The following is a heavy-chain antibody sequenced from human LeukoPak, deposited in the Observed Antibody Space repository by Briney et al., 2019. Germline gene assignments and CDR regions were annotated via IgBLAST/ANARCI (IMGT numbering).Heavy chain of an antibody. Sequence: EASVKVTCKASGGTFSCYAISWVRQAPGQELEWMGGIIPIFGTANYAQKVQGRVTITTDESTSTAYMELSSLRSEDTAVYYCVRGEVAHDYYYYMDVWGKGTTVTVSS. CDR2: IIPIFGTA. CDR1: GGTFSCYA. CDR3: VRGEVAHDYYYYMDV. D-gene: IGHD2-15*01. J-gene: IGHJ6*03. V-gene: IGHV1-69*05.